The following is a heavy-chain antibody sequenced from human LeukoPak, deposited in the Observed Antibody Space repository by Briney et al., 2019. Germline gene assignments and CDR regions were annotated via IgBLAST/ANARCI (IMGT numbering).Heavy chain of an antibody. D-gene: IGHD2-15*01. J-gene: IGHJ4*02. V-gene: IGHV4-34*01. CDR2: ISHSGST. Sequence: SETLSLTCTVSGGSISSYYWSWIRQPPGKGLEWIGEISHSGSTNYNPSLKSRVTISVDTSKNQFSLKLSSVTAADTAVYYCASLSPIVVVVAATPKYLDYWGQGTLVTVSS. CDR3: ASLSPIVVVVAATPKYLDY. CDR1: GGSISSYY.